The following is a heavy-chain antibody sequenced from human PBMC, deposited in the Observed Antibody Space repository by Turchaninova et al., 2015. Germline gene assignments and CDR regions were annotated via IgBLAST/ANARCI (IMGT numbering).Heavy chain of an antibody. V-gene: IGHV3-30*14. CDR1: GFTFSSYA. J-gene: IGHJ1*01. CDR3: ARGGNCSCGSCYRPYLQH. CDR2: ISYAGSTK. D-gene: IGHD2-15*01. Sequence: QVQLVESGGGVVQPGRSLRLSCVVSGFTFSSYAMHWVRQAPGTGRVWVAAISYAGSTKYYADSLKCRFTISRYNYKNTGYLQMASLRAEDTAVYYCARGGNCSCGSCYRPYLQHWGQGTVVTVSS.